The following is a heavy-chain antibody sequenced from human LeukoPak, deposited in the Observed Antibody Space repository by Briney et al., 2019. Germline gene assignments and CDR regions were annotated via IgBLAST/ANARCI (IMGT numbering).Heavy chain of an antibody. D-gene: IGHD5-12*01. CDR1: GFTFTGAA. CDR3: ARCLRGPDY. V-gene: IGHV3-73*01. J-gene: IGHJ4*02. Sequence: GGSLSLAWAPSGFTFTGAAMHWVSQASGKGLEWVGCIRRKANSYAQAYAGSVKGRLAISRDGSKNSTYLQMNSLKTEYTTVYYWARCLRGPDYWGQGTQVTVSS. CDR2: IRRKANSYAQ.